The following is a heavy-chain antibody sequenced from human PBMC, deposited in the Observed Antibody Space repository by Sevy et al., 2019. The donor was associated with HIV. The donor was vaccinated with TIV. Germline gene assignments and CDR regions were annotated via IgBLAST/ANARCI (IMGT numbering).Heavy chain of an antibody. CDR2: ISGSGGST. J-gene: IGHJ4*02. Sequence: GGSLRLSCAASGFTFSSYAMSWVRQAPGKGLEWVSAISGSGGSTYYADSVKGRFTISRDNSKNTLYLQMNSLRAEDMAVYYCAKAQVGVWFGELLEPFDYWGQGTLVTVSS. V-gene: IGHV3-23*01. CDR3: AKAQVGVWFGELLEPFDY. D-gene: IGHD3-10*01. CDR1: GFTFSSYA.